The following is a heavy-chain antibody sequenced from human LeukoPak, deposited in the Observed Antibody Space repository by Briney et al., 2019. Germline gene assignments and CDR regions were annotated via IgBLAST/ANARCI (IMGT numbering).Heavy chain of an antibody. CDR3: AKYPRRAAAGFVDY. Sequence: GGSLRLSCAASGFTFSSYAMSWVRQAPGKGLEWVSAISGSGGSTYYADSVKGRFTISRDNSKSTLYLQMNSLRAEDTAVYYCAKYPRRAAAGFVDYWGQGTLVTVSS. V-gene: IGHV3-23*01. CDR2: ISGSGGST. CDR1: GFTFSSYA. J-gene: IGHJ4*02. D-gene: IGHD6-13*01.